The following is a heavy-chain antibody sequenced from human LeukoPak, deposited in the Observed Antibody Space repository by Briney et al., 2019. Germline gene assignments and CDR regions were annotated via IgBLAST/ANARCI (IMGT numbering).Heavy chain of an antibody. J-gene: IGHJ6*02. CDR3: ARGPSRITMIVVVRTIYGMDV. D-gene: IGHD3-22*01. V-gene: IGHV4-34*01. CDR1: GGSFSGYY. Sequence: PSETLPLTCAVYGGSFSGYYWSWIRQPPGKGLEWIGEINHSGSTNYNPSLKSRVTISVDTSKNQFSLKLSSVTAADTAVYYCARGPSRITMIVVVRTIYGMDVWGQGTTVTVSS. CDR2: INHSGST.